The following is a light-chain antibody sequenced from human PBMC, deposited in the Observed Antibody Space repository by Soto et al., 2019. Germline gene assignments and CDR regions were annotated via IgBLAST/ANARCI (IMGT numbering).Light chain of an antibody. J-gene: IGLJ2*01. Sequence: QLVLTQPPSASGTPGQRVTISCSGSSSNIMSNTVNWYQVLPGTAPKVLIQGNHQRPSGVPARFSGSKSGTSASLAISGLQSEDEADDYCEAWDADLGGPFFGGGTQLTVL. V-gene: IGLV1-44*01. CDR1: SSNIMSNT. CDR2: GNH. CDR3: EAWDADLGGPF.